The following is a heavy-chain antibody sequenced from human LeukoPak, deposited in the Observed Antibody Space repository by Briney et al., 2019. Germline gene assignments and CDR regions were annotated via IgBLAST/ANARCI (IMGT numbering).Heavy chain of an antibody. Sequence: GGSLRLSCAASGFTFSSYAMSWVRQAPGKGLEWVSAISGSGGSTYYADSVKGRFTISRDNSKNTLYLQMNSLRAEDTAVYYCAKPLVGYGSGSYYNEPDYYYGMDVWGQGTTVTVSS. CDR2: ISGSGGST. CDR3: AKPLVGYGSGSYYNEPDYYYGMDV. D-gene: IGHD3-10*01. J-gene: IGHJ6*02. CDR1: GFTFSSYA. V-gene: IGHV3-23*01.